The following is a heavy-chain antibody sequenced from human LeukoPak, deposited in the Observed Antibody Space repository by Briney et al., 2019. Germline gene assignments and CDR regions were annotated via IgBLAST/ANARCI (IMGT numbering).Heavy chain of an antibody. CDR2: INPSGGST. J-gene: IGHJ5*02. Sequence: ASVKVSCKASGYTFTSYYMHWVRQAPGQGLEWMGIINPSGGSTSYAQKFQGRVTMTRDTSTSTAYMELSSLRSEDTAVYYCARVALPYCSSTSCYWFDPWGQGTLVTVSS. V-gene: IGHV1-46*03. D-gene: IGHD2-2*01. CDR3: ARVALPYCSSTSCYWFDP. CDR1: GYTFTSYY.